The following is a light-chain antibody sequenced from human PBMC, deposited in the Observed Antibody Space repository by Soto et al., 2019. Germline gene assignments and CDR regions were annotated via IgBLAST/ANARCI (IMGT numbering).Light chain of an antibody. V-gene: IGKV1-33*01. CDR3: QQYDDLLFS. Sequence: DIPLTQSPSSLSASIGDRVTITCQASEDISDFLHWYLQKPGKAPKLLIYDASKLETGVSSRFRGSGSGTHFSLTITSLQPEDFGTYYCQQYDDLLFSFGPGTKVDIK. CDR2: DAS. J-gene: IGKJ3*01. CDR1: EDISDF.